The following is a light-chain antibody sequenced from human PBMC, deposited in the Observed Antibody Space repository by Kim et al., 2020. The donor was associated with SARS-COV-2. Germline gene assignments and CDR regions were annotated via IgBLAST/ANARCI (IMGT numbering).Light chain of an antibody. CDR2: TTT. CDR3: QQSYSVPWT. J-gene: IGKJ1*01. Sequence: DIQMTQSPSSLSASLGDRVTITCRASQSMGTHLNWFQQKPGKTPNLLIYTTTNLQSGVPSRFSGSGSGTDFTLTINSLQPEDFATYYCQQSYSVPWTFGQGTKVDIK. CDR1: QSMGTH. V-gene: IGKV1-39*01.